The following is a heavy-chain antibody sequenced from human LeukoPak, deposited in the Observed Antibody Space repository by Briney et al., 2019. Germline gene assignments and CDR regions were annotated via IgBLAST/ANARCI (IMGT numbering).Heavy chain of an antibody. Sequence: SETLSVTCAVYGGSFSGYYWSWIRQPPGKGLEWIGEINHSGSTNYNPSLKSRVTISVDTSKNQSSLKLSSVTAADTAVYYCARGWGDIVVVPAAVAAIGMDVWGQGNTVTVSS. V-gene: IGHV4-34*01. CDR2: INHSGST. J-gene: IGHJ6*02. CDR1: GGSFSGYY. CDR3: ARGWGDIVVVPAAVAAIGMDV. D-gene: IGHD2-2*01.